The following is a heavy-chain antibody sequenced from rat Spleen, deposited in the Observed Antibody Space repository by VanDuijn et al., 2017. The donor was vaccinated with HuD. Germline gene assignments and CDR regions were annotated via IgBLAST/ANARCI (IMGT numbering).Heavy chain of an antibody. D-gene: IGHD1-2*01. CDR1: DYSITSDY. Sequence: EVQLQESGPGLVKPSQSLSLTCSVTDYSITSDYWGWVRKFPGNKMEWIGHINYSGFTSYNPSLKSRISITRDTSKNQFFLQVNSVTTEDTATYYCAVTGYYSSYTRLMDAWGQGASVTVSS. CDR3: AVTGYYSSYTRLMDA. V-gene: IGHV3-1*01. CDR2: INYSGFT. J-gene: IGHJ4*01.